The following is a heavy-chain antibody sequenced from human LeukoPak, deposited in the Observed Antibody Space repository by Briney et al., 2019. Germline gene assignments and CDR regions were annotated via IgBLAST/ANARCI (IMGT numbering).Heavy chain of an antibody. CDR2: INPNSGGT. V-gene: IGHV1-2*02. J-gene: IGHJ4*02. CDR1: DYTFTSYG. D-gene: IGHD3-10*01. CDR3: ARDSTMVRGVIGLTVDY. Sequence: ASVKVSCKASDYTFTSYGISWVRQAPGQGLEWMGWINPNSGGTNYAQKFQGRVTMTRDTSISTAYMELSRLRSDDTAVYYCARDSTMVRGVIGLTVDYWGQGTLVTVSS.